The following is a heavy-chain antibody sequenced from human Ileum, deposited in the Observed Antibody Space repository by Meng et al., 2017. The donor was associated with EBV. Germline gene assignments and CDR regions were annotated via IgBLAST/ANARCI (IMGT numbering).Heavy chain of an antibody. Sequence: QVQLVQSGSELKQPGASVKVSCRPSGYTFTSYATNWVRQAPGQGPDWKGGFEPNTGNPTYDQGFTGRFVFSLDTSVSTAYLQINSLRADDTAVYYCARDSPLDGYSLLDYWGQGTLVTVAS. V-gene: IGHV7-4-1*02. D-gene: IGHD5-24*01. CDR2: FEPNTGNP. CDR1: GYTFTSYA. J-gene: IGHJ4*02. CDR3: ARDSPLDGYSLLDY.